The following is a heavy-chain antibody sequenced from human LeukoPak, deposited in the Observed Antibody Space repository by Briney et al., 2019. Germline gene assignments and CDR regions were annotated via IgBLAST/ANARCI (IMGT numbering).Heavy chain of an antibody. CDR3: ARSVGWPHTMTYYYYYMDV. CDR1: GGSFSNYY. CDR2: INHSGNT. D-gene: IGHD1-26*01. Sequence: SETLSLTCAVYGGSFSNYYYSWIRQPPGKGLEWIGEINHSGNTNYNPSLKSRVTMSVDTSKNQFSLNLSSVTAADAAVYYCARSVGWPHTMTYYYYYMDVWGKGTPITVSS. J-gene: IGHJ6*03. V-gene: IGHV4-34*01.